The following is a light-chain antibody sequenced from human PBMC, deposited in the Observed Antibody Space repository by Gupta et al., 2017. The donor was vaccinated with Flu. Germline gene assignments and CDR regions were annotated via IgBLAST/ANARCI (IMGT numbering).Light chain of an antibody. CDR1: SSNIGSNY. Sequence: TVTISCSGSSSNIGSNYVYWYQQFPRTAPKLLIYRSNQRPSGVPDRFSASKSGTSASLAISGLRSEDEADYYCGARDDSLSVIFGGGTKVTVL. V-gene: IGLV1-47*01. CDR2: RSN. CDR3: GARDDSLSVI. J-gene: IGLJ2*01.